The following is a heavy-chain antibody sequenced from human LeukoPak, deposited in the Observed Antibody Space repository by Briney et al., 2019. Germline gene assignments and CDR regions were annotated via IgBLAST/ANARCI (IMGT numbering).Heavy chain of an antibody. V-gene: IGHV3-23*01. Sequence: GGSLRLSCAASGFTFSTYGMSWVRQAPGKGLEWVSTISGSGGSTYYADSVKGRFTISRDNSKNTLYLQMNSLRAEDTAVYYCAREWFGGLDIWGQGTMVTVSS. CDR1: GFTFSTYG. J-gene: IGHJ3*02. CDR2: ISGSGGST. D-gene: IGHD3-10*01. CDR3: AREWFGGLDI.